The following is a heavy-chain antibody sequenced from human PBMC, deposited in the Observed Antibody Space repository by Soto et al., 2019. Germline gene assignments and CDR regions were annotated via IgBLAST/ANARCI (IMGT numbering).Heavy chain of an antibody. D-gene: IGHD6-6*01. CDR1: GYTFTSYY. Sequence: KVSCKASGYTFTSYYMHWVRQAPGQGLEWMGIIYPGDSDTRYSPSFQGQVTISADKSISTAYLQWSSLKASDTAMYYCARLGGVLAAHYGMDVWGQGTTVTVSS. V-gene: IGHV5-51*01. CDR2: IYPGDSDT. J-gene: IGHJ6*02. CDR3: ARLGGVLAAHYGMDV.